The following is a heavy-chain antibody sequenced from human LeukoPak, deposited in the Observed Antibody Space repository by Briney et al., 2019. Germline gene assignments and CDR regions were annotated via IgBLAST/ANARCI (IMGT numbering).Heavy chain of an antibody. CDR2: IRYDGSNK. D-gene: IGHD3-9*01. CDR1: GFTFSSYG. V-gene: IGHV3-33*01. J-gene: IGHJ6*04. Sequence: GGSLRLSCAASGFTFSSYGMHWVRQAPGKGLEWVAVIRYDGSNKYYADSVKGRFTISRDNSKNTLYLQMNSLRAEDTAVYYCARSLYDILTGPYGMDVWGKGTTLTVSS. CDR3: ARSLYDILTGPYGMDV.